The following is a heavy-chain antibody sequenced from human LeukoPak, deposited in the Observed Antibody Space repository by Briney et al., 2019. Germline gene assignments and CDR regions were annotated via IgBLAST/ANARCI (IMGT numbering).Heavy chain of an antibody. V-gene: IGHV4-59*01. J-gene: IGHJ6*03. CDR2: IHYTGTT. Sequence: SETLSLTCTVPGGFINNYYWSWIRQPPGEGLEWIGCIHYTGTTKYNPSLKSRVTISLDTSKNQFSLKLSSVTAADRAMYFCASDRVDDFTYMDVWGKGTTVTVSS. D-gene: IGHD1-1*01. CDR3: ASDRVDDFTYMDV. CDR1: GGFINNYY.